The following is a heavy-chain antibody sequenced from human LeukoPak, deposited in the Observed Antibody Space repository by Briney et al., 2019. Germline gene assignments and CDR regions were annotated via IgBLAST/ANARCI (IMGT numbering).Heavy chain of an antibody. J-gene: IGHJ6*02. V-gene: IGHV4-39*07. CDR1: GGSISSSSYY. D-gene: IGHD3-10*01. CDR2: IYYSGST. Sequence: PSETLSLTCTVSGGSISSSSYYWGWIRQPPGKGLEWIGSIYYSGSTYYNPSLKSRVTISVDTSKNQFSLKLSSVTAADTAVYYCATSTLVRSYYYYGMDVWGQGTTVTVSS. CDR3: ATSTLVRSYYYYGMDV.